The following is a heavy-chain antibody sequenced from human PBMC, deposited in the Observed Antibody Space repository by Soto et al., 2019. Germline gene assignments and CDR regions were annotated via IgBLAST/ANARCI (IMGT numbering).Heavy chain of an antibody. CDR3: ARASGHIYATLHGPFDH. V-gene: IGHV3-30-3*01. D-gene: IGHD2-8*01. CDR1: GFTFNRHP. J-gene: IGHJ4*02. CDR2: ISHDGNNK. Sequence: QVQLVESGGGVVQPGRSLRLSCAASGFTFNRHPLHWVRQAPGKGLEWVAVISHDGNNKYYADSVKGRFTISRDNSMNMLYLQMHGLRTEDTATFYCARASGHIYATLHGPFDHWGQGALVTVSS.